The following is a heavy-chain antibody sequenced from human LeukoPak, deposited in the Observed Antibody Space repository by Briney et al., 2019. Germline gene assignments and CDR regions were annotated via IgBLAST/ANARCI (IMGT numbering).Heavy chain of an antibody. CDR2: MNPVSGDT. J-gene: IGHJ3*02. V-gene: IGHV1-8*01. D-gene: IGHD3-22*01. CDR3: ARDRSVVRYYDSSGYYSDAFDI. Sequence: ASVKVSCKASGYTFTTYDINWVRQATGQGLEWMGWMNPVSGDTAYAQKFQGRVTMTTDTSTSTAYMELRSLRSDDTAVYSCARDRSVVRYYDSSGYYSDAFDIWGQGTMVTVSS. CDR1: GYTFTTYD.